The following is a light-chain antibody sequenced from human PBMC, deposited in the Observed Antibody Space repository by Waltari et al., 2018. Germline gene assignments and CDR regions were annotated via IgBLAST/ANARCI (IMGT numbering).Light chain of an antibody. CDR2: QLN. CDR3: QAWDSSTAHVV. CDR1: RLGDKY. Sequence: SYELTQPPSVSVSPGQTASITCSGDRLGDKYVCWYQQKPGQSPVLVNYQLNKRPSGIPERFSGSNSGNTATLTISGTQAMDEADYYCQAWDSSTAHVVFGGGTKLTVL. V-gene: IGLV3-1*01. J-gene: IGLJ2*01.